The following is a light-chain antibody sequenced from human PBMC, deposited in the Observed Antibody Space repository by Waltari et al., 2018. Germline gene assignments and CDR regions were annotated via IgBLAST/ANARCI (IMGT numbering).Light chain of an antibody. CDR3: QAWDSSSVV. CDR2: QHY. V-gene: IGLV3-1*01. J-gene: IGLJ2*01. CDR1: KLGDKF. Sequence: SYELTQPPSVSVSPGQTAIITCSGDKLGDKFACWYQQKPGQSPVLVIYQHYKRPSGIPERFSGSNSGNTATLTISGTQAMDEADYYCQAWDSSSVVFGGGTKLTVL.